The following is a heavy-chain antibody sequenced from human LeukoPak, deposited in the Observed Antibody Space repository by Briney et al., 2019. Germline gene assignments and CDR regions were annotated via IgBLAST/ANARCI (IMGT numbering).Heavy chain of an antibody. CDR3: ARDAYSHQT. Sequence: SEILSLTCTLSGGSISSYYWSWIRQPPGKGLEWIGYIYSSGSTNYNPSLKSRVTISVDTSKNQFSLKLSSVTAADTAVYYCARDAYSHQTWGQGTMVTVSS. D-gene: IGHD5-18*01. CDR2: IYSSGST. J-gene: IGHJ3*01. V-gene: IGHV4-59*01. CDR1: GGSISSYY.